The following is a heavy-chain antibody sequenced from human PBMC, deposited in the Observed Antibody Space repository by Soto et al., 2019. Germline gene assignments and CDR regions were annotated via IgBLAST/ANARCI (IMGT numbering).Heavy chain of an antibody. D-gene: IGHD3-22*01. J-gene: IGHJ4*02. CDR2: IDPSDSQT. Sequence: GASLKMSCEGCGYSFAGYWITWVRQKPGKGLEWMGRIDPSDSQTYYSPSFRGHVTISVTKSITTVFLQWSSLSASDTAMYSCARPFYDPDTRPTFQYYFDSCRQRNTVIVSS. CDR3: ARPFYDPDTRPTFQYYFDS. V-gene: IGHV5-10-1*01. CDR1: GYSFAGYW.